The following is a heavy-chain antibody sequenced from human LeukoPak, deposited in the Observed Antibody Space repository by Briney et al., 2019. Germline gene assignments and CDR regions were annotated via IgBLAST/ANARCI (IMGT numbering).Heavy chain of an antibody. CDR2: IIPTFGTA. CDR1: GGTFSSYA. V-gene: IGHV1-69*13. J-gene: IGHJ6*03. D-gene: IGHD2-2*01. CDR3: ARLYCSSTSCYSNYYMDV. Sequence: ASVKVSCKASGGTFSSYAISWVRQAPGQGLEWMGGIIPTFGTANYAQKFQGRVTITADESTSTAYMELSSLRSEDTAVYYCARLYCSSTSCYSNYYMDVWGKGTTVTVSS.